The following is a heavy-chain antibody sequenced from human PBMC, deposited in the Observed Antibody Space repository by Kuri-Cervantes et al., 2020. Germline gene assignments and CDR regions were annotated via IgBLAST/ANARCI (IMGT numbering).Heavy chain of an antibody. J-gene: IGHJ6*04. D-gene: IGHD6-13*01. Sequence: LSLTCAASGFTFNNYGMHWVRQAPGKGLEWVSVIYSGGSTYYADSVKGRFTISRDNSKNTLYLQMNSLRAEDTAVYYCARDIAATRYYYYGMDVWGKGTTVTVSS. CDR2: IYSGGST. V-gene: IGHV3-53*01. CDR1: GFTFNNYG. CDR3: ARDIAATRYYYYGMDV.